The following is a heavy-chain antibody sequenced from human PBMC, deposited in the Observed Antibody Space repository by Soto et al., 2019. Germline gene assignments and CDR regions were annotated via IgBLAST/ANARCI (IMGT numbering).Heavy chain of an antibody. Sequence: QVQLQESGPGLVKPSETLSLTCTVSGGSISSYYWSWIRQPPGKGLEWIGYIYYSGSTNYNPSLKSRVTISVDTSKNQFSLMLSSVTAADTAVYYCARARYGGNFDYWGQGTLVTVSS. J-gene: IGHJ4*02. CDR3: ARARYGGNFDY. CDR2: IYYSGST. V-gene: IGHV4-59*01. D-gene: IGHD4-17*01. CDR1: GGSISSYY.